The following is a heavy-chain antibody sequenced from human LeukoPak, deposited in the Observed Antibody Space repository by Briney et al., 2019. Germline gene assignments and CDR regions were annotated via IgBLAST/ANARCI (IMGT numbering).Heavy chain of an antibody. J-gene: IGHJ4*02. CDR3: ARGPRPKDYYDSSGYSDY. V-gene: IGHV1-2*02. Sequence: ASVTVSCKASGYTFTGYYMHWVRQAPGQGLEWMGWINPNSGGTNYAQKFQGRVTMTRDTSISTAYMELSRLRSDDTAVYYCARGPRPKDYYDSSGYSDYWGQGTLVTVSS. CDR1: GYTFTGYY. CDR2: INPNSGGT. D-gene: IGHD3-22*01.